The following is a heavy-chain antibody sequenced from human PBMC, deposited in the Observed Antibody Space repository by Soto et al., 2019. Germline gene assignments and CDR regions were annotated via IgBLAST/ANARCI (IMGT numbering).Heavy chain of an antibody. J-gene: IGHJ4*02. Sequence: QLQLQESGPGLVKPSETLSLTCTVSGGSIISDSYYWGWIRQPPGKGLGWIGSIFYSGNTYYNPSLTSRVTRSVVTSKSPFSLKLTAVPAADTAVYYCGGLRLVELSSDYWGQGTLVTVSS. CDR1: GGSIISDSYY. CDR3: GGLRLVELSSDY. CDR2: IFYSGNT. V-gene: IGHV4-39*01. D-gene: IGHD3-16*02.